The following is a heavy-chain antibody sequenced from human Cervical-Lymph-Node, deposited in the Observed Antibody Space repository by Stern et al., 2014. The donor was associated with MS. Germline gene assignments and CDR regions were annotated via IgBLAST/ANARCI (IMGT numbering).Heavy chain of an antibody. CDR1: GGSISSYY. V-gene: IGHV4-59*01. Sequence: QLQLQESGPGLVKPSETLSLTCTVSGGSISSYYWSWIRQPPGKGLEWIGYIYYSGSTNYNPSLKSRVTISVDTSKNQFSLKLSSVTAADTAVYYCARGARDAFDIWGQGTMVTVSS. CDR3: ARGARDAFDI. J-gene: IGHJ3*02. CDR2: IYYSGST.